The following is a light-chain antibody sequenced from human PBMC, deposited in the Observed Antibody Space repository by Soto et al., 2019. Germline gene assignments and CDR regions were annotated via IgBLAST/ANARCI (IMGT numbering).Light chain of an antibody. J-gene: IGLJ2*01. Sequence: QSVLTQPTSVSAAPGQKVTISCSGSSSNIGNNYVSWYQQLPGTAPKLLIYENNKRPSGIPDRFSGSKSGTSATLGITGLQTGDEADYYCGTWDSSLSVLVVFGGGTKLTVL. CDR1: SSNIGNNY. CDR2: ENN. CDR3: GTWDSSLSVLVV. V-gene: IGLV1-51*02.